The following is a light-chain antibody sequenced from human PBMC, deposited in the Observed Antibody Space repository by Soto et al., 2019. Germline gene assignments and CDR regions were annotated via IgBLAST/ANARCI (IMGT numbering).Light chain of an antibody. V-gene: IGKV4-1*01. CDR2: WAS. J-gene: IGKJ4*01. CDR1: QSVLYSSNNKNY. Sequence: DIVMTQSPDSLAVSLGDRCTINCKSSQSVLYSSNNKNYLAWYQQKPGQPPKLLIYWASTRESGVPDRFSGSGSGTDFTLTISSLQAEDVAVYYCQQYYSTPLTFGGGTKVDI. CDR3: QQYYSTPLT.